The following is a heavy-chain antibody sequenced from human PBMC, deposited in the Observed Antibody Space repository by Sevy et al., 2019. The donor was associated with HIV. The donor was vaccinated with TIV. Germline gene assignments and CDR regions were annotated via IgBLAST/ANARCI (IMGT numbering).Heavy chain of an antibody. J-gene: IGHJ4*02. CDR3: ARGGGYYYDSSVRNIDY. CDR1: GYTFTGYY. CDR2: INPNSGGT. V-gene: IGHV1-2*02. Sequence: ASVKVSCKASGYTFTGYYMHWVRQAPGQGLEWMGWINPNSGGTNYAQKFQGRVTMTRDTSISTAYMERGRLRSDDTAVYYCARGGGYYYDSSVRNIDYWGQGTLVTVSS. D-gene: IGHD3-22*01.